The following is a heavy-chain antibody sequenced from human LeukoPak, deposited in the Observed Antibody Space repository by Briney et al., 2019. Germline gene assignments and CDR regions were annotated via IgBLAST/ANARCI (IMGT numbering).Heavy chain of an antibody. V-gene: IGHV3-30*02. D-gene: IGHD3-3*01. J-gene: IGHJ4*02. Sequence: PGGSLRLSCAASGLTFSSYGMHWVRQAPGKGLEWVAFIRYDGGNKYYADSVKGRFTISRDNSQNTLYLQMNSLRAEDTAVYYCAKEPDRITIFGVALDYRGQGTLVTSSS. CDR2: IRYDGGNK. CDR3: AKEPDRITIFGVALDY. CDR1: GLTFSSYG.